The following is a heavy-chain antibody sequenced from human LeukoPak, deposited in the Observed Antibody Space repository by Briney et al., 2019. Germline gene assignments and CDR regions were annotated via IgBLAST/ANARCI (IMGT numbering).Heavy chain of an antibody. CDR2: ISSSGSTI. J-gene: IGHJ3*02. CDR3: ARKDFGLEYSSGWHDAFDI. Sequence: GGSLRLSCAASGFTFSSYEMNWVRQAPGKGLEWVSYISSSGSTIYYADSVKGRFTISRDNAKNSLYLQMNSLRAEDTAVYYCARKDFGLEYSSGWHDAFDIWGQGTMVTVSS. V-gene: IGHV3-48*03. CDR1: GFTFSSYE. D-gene: IGHD6-19*01.